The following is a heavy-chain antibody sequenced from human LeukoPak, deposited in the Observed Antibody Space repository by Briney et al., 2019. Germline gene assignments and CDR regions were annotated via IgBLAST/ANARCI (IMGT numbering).Heavy chain of an antibody. CDR1: GFTFDDYG. CDR3: ARGGCSSTSCPYYYYHYMDV. CDR2: INWNGGST. Sequence: GGSLRLSCAASGFTFDDYGMSWVRQAPGKGLEWVSGINWNGGSTGYADSVKGRFTISRDNAKNSLYLQMNSLRAEDTALYYCARGGCSSTSCPYYYYHYMDVWGKGTTVTVSS. J-gene: IGHJ6*03. D-gene: IGHD2-2*01. V-gene: IGHV3-20*04.